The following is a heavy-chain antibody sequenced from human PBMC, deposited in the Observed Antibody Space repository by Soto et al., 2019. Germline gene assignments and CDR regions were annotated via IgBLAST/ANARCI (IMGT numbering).Heavy chain of an antibody. D-gene: IGHD6-13*01. V-gene: IGHV3-23*01. CDR2: ISGSGGST. Sequence: GGSLRLSCAASGFTFSSYAMSWVRQAPGKGLEWVSAISGSGGSTYYADSVKGRFTISRDNSKNTLYLQMNSLRAEDTAVYYCAKFSHRGYSSGWYRGHWFDPWGQGTLVTVSS. CDR1: GFTFSSYA. CDR3: AKFSHRGYSSGWYRGHWFDP. J-gene: IGHJ5*02.